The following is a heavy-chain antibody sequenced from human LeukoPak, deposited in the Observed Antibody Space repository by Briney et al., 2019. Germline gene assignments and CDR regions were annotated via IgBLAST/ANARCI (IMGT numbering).Heavy chain of an antibody. J-gene: IGHJ4*02. CDR2: IYHRGST. Sequence: SETLSLTCTVSGYSISNGYYWGWIRQPPGKGLEWVGSIYHRGSTYYNPSLRSRVTISLDRSKKKFSLKLSSVTAADTAVYFCARGAEYYAIWRGYAGYSDYWGQGISVTVSS. CDR1: GYSISNGYY. V-gene: IGHV4-38-2*02. CDR3: ARGAEYYAIWRGYAGYSDY. D-gene: IGHD3-3*01.